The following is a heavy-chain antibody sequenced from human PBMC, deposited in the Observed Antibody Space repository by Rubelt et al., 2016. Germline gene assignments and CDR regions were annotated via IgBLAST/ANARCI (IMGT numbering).Heavy chain of an antibody. CDR1: GFTFSDYH. D-gene: IGHD3-22*01. Sequence: VQLVESGGGLVKPGGSLRLSCAASGFTFSDYHMSWIRQAPGKGLEWVGRIKSKTDGGTTDYAAPVKGRFTISRDDSKNTLYLQMNSLKTEDTAVYYCTTDRYYYDSSGFPWFDPWRQGTLVTVSS. J-gene: IGHJ5*02. CDR2: IKSKTDGGTT. V-gene: IGHV3-15*01. CDR3: TTDRYYYDSSGFPWFDP.